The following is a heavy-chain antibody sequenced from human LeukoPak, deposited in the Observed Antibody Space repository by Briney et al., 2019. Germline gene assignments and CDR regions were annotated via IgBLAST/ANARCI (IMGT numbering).Heavy chain of an antibody. J-gene: IGHJ4*02. Sequence: LRLSCAASGFTFSGYAMNWVRQAPGKGLEWIGTIYYSGPTYYNPSLKSRVTISVDTSKNQFSLKLISVTAADTAVYYCARHTTSGGKVVAFDYWGQGTLVTVSS. V-gene: IGHV4-30-2*03. CDR2: IYYSGPT. D-gene: IGHD3-22*01. CDR1: GFTFSGYA. CDR3: ARHTTSGGKVVAFDY.